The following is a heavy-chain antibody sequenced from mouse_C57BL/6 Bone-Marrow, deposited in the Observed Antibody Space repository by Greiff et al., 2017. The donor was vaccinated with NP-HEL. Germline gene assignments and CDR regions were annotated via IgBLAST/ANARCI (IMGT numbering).Heavy chain of an antibody. CDR3: ARYCSSYVGYFDV. CDR2: IWTGGGT. D-gene: IGHD1-1*01. CDR1: GFSLTSYA. J-gene: IGHJ1*03. Sequence: VKLMESGPGLVAPSQSLSITCTVSGFSLTSYAISWVRQPPGKGLEWLGVIWTGGGTNYTSALKSRLSISKDNSKSQVFLKMNSLQTDDTARYYCARYCSSYVGYFDVWGTGTTVTVSS. V-gene: IGHV2-9-1*01.